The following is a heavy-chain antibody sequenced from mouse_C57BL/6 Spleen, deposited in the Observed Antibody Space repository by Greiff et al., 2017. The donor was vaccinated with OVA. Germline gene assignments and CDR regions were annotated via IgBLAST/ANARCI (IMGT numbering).Heavy chain of an antibody. Sequence: QVHVKQSGAELVKPGASVKISCKASGYAFSSYWMNWVKQRPGKGLEWIGQIYPGDGDTNYNGKFKGKATLTADKSSSTAYMQLSSLTSEDSAVYFCARWGHPLYYAMDYWGQGTSVTVSS. D-gene: IGHD6-1*01. CDR1: GYAFSSYW. CDR3: ARWGHPLYYAMDY. CDR2: IYPGDGDT. V-gene: IGHV1-80*01. J-gene: IGHJ4*01.